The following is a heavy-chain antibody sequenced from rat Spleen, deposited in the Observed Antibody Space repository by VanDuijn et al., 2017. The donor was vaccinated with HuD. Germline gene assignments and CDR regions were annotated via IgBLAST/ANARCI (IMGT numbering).Heavy chain of an antibody. Sequence: EVQLVESGGGLVQPGRSLKLSCEASGFTFRNFDMAWVRQAPTTGLEWVASISPSGVTYYRDSVKGRFTVSRENAKSTLYFLIDSLRSEDTATYYCVRQDTSGYSNWFTYWGQGTLVTVSS. CDR3: VRQDTSGYSNWFTY. V-gene: IGHV5-25*01. CDR1: GFTFRNFD. CDR2: ISPSGVT. J-gene: IGHJ3*01. D-gene: IGHD4-3*01.